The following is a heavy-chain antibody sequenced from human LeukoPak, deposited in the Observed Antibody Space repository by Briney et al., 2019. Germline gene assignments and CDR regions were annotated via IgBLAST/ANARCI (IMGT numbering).Heavy chain of an antibody. CDR2: ISYDATNK. J-gene: IGHJ4*02. CDR1: GFTFSSYA. CDR3: ARDSAVVTAKFDY. D-gene: IGHD2-21*02. Sequence: GGSLRLSCAASGFTFSSYAMHWVRQAPGKGLEWVAAISYDATNKHYADSVKGRFTISRDNSKNTLFVQMNSLRGEDTAVYYCARDSAVVTAKFDYWGQGTLVTVSS. V-gene: IGHV3-30-3*01.